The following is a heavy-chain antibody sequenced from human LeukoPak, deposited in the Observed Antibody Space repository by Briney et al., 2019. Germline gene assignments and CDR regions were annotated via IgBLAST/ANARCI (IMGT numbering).Heavy chain of an antibody. Sequence: SETLSLTCAVSGVSISSGGYSWSWIRQPPGKGLEWIGYIYHSGSTYYNPSLKSRVTISVDRSKNQFSLKLSSVTAADTAVYYCAREGDYGAKYAAFDIWGQGTMVTVSS. CDR1: GVSISSGGYS. J-gene: IGHJ3*02. V-gene: IGHV4-30-2*01. D-gene: IGHD4-17*01. CDR3: AREGDYGAKYAAFDI. CDR2: IYHSGST.